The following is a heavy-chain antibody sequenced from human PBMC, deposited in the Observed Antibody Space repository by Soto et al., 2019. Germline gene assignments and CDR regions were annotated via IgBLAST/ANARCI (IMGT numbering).Heavy chain of an antibody. CDR3: ARETGTDWFDP. D-gene: IGHD1-7*01. CDR1: GYTFTGYY. J-gene: IGHJ5*02. Sequence: ASVKVSCKASGYTFTGYYMHWVRQAPGQGLEWMGWINPNSGGTNYAQKFQGWVTMTRDTSISTAYMELSRLRSYDTAVYYCARETGTDWFDPWGQGTLVTVSS. CDR2: INPNSGGT. V-gene: IGHV1-2*04.